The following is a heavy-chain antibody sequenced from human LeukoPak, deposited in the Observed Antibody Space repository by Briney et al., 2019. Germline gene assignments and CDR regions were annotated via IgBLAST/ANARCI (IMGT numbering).Heavy chain of an antibody. CDR2: ISGSGGST. D-gene: IGHD3-22*01. CDR1: GFTFSSYA. V-gene: IGHV3-23*01. CDR3: ATYYYDSSGYLSGRAGDY. J-gene: IGHJ4*02. Sequence: GGSLRLSCAASGFTFSSYAMSWVRQAPGKGLEWVSAISGSGGSTYYADSVKGRFTISRDNSKNTLYLQMNSLRAEDTAVYYCATYYYDSSGYLSGRAGDYWGQGTLVTVSS.